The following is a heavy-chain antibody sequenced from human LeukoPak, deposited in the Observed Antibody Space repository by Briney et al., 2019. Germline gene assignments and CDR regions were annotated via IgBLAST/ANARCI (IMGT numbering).Heavy chain of an antibody. D-gene: IGHD1-26*01. CDR1: GGSISSSSYY. CDR2: IYYRGST. CDR3: ARLESGSYPPVFDY. J-gene: IGHJ4*02. Sequence: SETLSLTCTVSGGSISSSSYYWGWIRQPPGKGLEWIGSIYYRGSTYYNPSLKSRVTISVDTSKNQFSLKLSSVTAADTAVYYCARLESGSYPPVFDYWGQGTLVTVSS. V-gene: IGHV4-39*01.